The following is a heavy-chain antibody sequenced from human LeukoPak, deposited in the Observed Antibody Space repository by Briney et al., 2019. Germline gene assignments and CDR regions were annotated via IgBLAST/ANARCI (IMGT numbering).Heavy chain of an antibody. Sequence: ASVKVSCKASGYTFTSYYMHWVRQAPGQGLEWMGIINPSGGSTSYAQKFQGRVTMTTDTSTSTAYMELRSLRSDDTAVYYCARLSSGSYYQGYYYMDVWGKGTTVTVSS. CDR3: ARLSSGSYYQGYYYMDV. CDR2: INPSGGST. CDR1: GYTFTSYY. D-gene: IGHD1-26*01. V-gene: IGHV1-46*01. J-gene: IGHJ6*03.